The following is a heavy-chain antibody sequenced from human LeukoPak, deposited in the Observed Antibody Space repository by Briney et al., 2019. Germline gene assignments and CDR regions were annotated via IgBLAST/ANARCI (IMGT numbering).Heavy chain of an antibody. CDR3: AKLFESGTYNNFFHY. D-gene: IGHD3-10*01. CDR1: GFTFTTYS. CDR2: ITATSSST. V-gene: IGHV3-23*01. J-gene: IGHJ4*02. Sequence: PGGSLRLSCEASGFTFTTYSMTWVRQAPGKGLEWVSAITATSSSTHDADSVQGRFTISRDNSKNTLYLQMNSLRPEDTAIYYCAKLFESGTYNNFFHYWGQGTLVTVFS.